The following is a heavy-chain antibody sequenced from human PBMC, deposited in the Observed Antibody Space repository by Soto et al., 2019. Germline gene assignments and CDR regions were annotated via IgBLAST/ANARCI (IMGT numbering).Heavy chain of an antibody. CDR2: INHSGST. D-gene: IGHD2-8*01. CDR3: ARREVLMVYASGSAGWFDP. Sequence: PAETLSLTCAVYGGSFSGYYWSWIRQPPGKGLEWIGEINHSGSTNYNPSLKSRVTISVDTSKNQFSLKLSSVTAADTAVYYCARREVLMVYASGSAGWFDPWGQGTLVTVSS. V-gene: IGHV4-34*01. J-gene: IGHJ5*02. CDR1: GGSFSGYY.